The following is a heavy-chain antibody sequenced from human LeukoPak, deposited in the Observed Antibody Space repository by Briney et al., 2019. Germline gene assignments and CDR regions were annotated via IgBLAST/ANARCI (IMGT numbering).Heavy chain of an antibody. Sequence: ASVKVSCKASGYTFTSYGISWVRQAPGQGLEWMGWISAYNGNTNYAQKLQGRVTMTTDTSTSTAYMELRSLRSDDTAVYYCARDVLRYFDWSEYFQHWGQGTLVTVSS. CDR2: ISAYNGNT. J-gene: IGHJ1*01. CDR1: GYTFTSYG. V-gene: IGHV1-18*01. CDR3: ARDVLRYFDWSEYFQH. D-gene: IGHD3-9*01.